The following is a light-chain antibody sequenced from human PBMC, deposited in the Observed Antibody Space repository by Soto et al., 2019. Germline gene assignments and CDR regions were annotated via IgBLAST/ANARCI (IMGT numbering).Light chain of an antibody. J-gene: IGKJ2*01. CDR3: QQRSNWPPYT. CDR2: GAS. V-gene: IGKV3-15*01. Sequence: EIVMTQSPATMSVSPGERATLSCRASQSVSSDLAWYHQKPGQAPRLLIYGASTRATGIPGRFSGSGSGTEFTLTISSLQSEDFAVYYCQQRSNWPPYTFGQGTKLEIK. CDR1: QSVSSD.